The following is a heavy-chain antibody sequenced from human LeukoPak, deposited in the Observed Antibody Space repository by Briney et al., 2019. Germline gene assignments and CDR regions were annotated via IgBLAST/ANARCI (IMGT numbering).Heavy chain of an antibody. J-gene: IGHJ5*02. CDR3: ARAGGTMVRGPDVVLNWFDP. Sequence: SETLSLTCTVSGGSISSYYWSWIRQPAGKGLEWIGRIYTSGSTNYNPSLKSRVAISVDKSKNQFSLKLSSVTAADTAVYYCARAGGTMVRGPDVVLNWFDPWGQGTLVTVSS. D-gene: IGHD3-10*01. CDR2: IYTSGST. V-gene: IGHV4-4*07. CDR1: GGSISSYY.